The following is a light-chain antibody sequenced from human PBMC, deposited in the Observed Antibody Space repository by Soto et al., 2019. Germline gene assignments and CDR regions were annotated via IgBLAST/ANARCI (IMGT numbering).Light chain of an antibody. CDR3: QQYNSYSPLT. CDR1: QSINNL. Sequence: DVQMTQSPSTLSASVGDRVTITCRASQSINNLLAWYQQKPGKAPKFLIYDVSTLESGVPSRFSGSGSGTEFTLTISSLQPEDFATYYCQQYNSYSPLTFGGGTKVDIK. J-gene: IGKJ4*01. V-gene: IGKV1-5*01. CDR2: DVS.